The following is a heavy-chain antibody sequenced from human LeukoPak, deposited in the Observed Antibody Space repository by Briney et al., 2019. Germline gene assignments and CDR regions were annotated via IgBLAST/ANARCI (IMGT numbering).Heavy chain of an antibody. V-gene: IGHV4-39*01. J-gene: IGHJ4*01. D-gene: IGHD6-25*01. CDR2: IFYGEST. Sequence: SETLSLTCSVSAGSISNGDYYWGWIRQAPGKGLEWIGCIFYGESTHYNPSLKSRATISVDTSKNQFSLKLTSVTAADAAIYYCARQLPTAAADTRGYFDYWGQGTVVTVSS. CDR1: AGSISNGDYY. CDR3: ARQLPTAAADTRGYFDY.